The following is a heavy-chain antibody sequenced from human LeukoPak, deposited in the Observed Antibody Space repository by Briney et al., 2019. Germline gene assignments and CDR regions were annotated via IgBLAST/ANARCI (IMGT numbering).Heavy chain of an antibody. D-gene: IGHD6-6*01. CDR3: ARYSSSSVSPFDY. V-gene: IGHV3-53*01. J-gene: IGHJ4*02. Sequence: GGSLRLSRAASGFTVSSNYMSWVRQAPGKGLEWVSVIYSGGSTYYADSVKGRFTISRDNSKNTLYLQMNSLRVEDTAVYYCARYSSSSVSPFDYWGQGTLVTVSS. CDR2: IYSGGST. CDR1: GFTVSSNY.